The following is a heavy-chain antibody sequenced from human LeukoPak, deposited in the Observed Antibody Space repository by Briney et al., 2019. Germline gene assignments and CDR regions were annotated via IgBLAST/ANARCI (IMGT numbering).Heavy chain of an antibody. CDR3: ARDDGDYDSSGYYYSCFDY. V-gene: IGHV4-38-2*02. CDR1: GYSISSCYY. CDR2: IYHSGST. J-gene: IGHJ4*02. Sequence: SETLSLTCAVSGYSISSCYYWGWIRQPPEKGLEWIGSIYHSGSTYYNPSLKSRVTISVDTSKNQFSLKLSSVTAADTAVYYCARDDGDYDSSGYYYSCFDYWGQGTLVTVSS. D-gene: IGHD3-22*01.